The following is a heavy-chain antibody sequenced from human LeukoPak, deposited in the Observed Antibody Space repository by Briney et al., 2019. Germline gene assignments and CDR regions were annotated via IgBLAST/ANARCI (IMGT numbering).Heavy chain of an antibody. CDR2: ISGSGGST. J-gene: IGHJ4*02. CDR3: AKSNGGLGGAFDY. D-gene: IGHD4-17*01. CDR1: GFTFSSYA. Sequence: GGSLRLSCAASGFTFSSYAMSWVRQAPGKGLEWVSAISGSGGSTYYADSVKGRFTISRDNSKNTLYLQMNSPRAEDTAVYYCAKSNGGLGGAFDYWGQGTLVTVSS. V-gene: IGHV3-23*01.